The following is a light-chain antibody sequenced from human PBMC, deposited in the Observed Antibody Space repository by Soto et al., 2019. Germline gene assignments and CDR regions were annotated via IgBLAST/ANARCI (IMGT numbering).Light chain of an antibody. J-gene: IGLJ2*01. CDR1: SSDVGVYNY. V-gene: IGLV2-14*03. Sequence: QSALTQPASVSGSPKQSITIPCTGASSDVGVYNYVSWYQHHPGKAPKLMIYDVSNRPSGVSNRFSGSKSGNTASLTISGLQAEVEADYYCSSYTTSSTVVVFGGGTKLTVL. CDR3: SSYTTSSTVVV. CDR2: DVS.